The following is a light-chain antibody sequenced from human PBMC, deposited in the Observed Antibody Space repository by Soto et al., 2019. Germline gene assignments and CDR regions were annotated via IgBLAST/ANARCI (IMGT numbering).Light chain of an antibody. CDR2: GAS. J-gene: IGKJ2*01. CDR1: QSVSSGY. V-gene: IGKV3-20*01. CDR3: QQYCSSPPYT. Sequence: DIMLTQSPGTLSLSPGERATLSCRASQSVSSGYLAWYQQKPGQAPRLLIYGASSRATGIPDRFSGSGSETDFTLTISRLEPEDFAVYYCQQYCSSPPYTFGQGTKLEIK.